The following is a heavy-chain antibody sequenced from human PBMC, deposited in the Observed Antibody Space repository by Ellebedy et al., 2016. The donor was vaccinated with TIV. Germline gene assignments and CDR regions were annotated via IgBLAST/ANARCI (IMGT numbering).Heavy chain of an antibody. CDR1: GGSISSSSYY. CDR2: IYYSGNT. Sequence: SETLSLXXTVSGGSISSSSYYWGWIRQPPGKGLEWIGSIYYSGNTYYNPSHKSRVTISIDTSKNQFSLRLSSVTAADTAIYRCARRKVTIPRADAYFDYWGQGILVTVSS. V-gene: IGHV4-39*01. D-gene: IGHD3-3*01. J-gene: IGHJ4*02. CDR3: ARRKVTIPRADAYFDY.